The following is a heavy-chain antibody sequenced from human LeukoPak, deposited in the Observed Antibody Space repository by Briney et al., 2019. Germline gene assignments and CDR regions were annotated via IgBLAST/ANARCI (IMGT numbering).Heavy chain of an antibody. CDR3: ARAPYYDSSGQVDY. CDR2: INHSGST. Sequence: ASETLSLTCAVYGGSFSGYYWSWIRQPPGKGLEWIGEINHSGSTNYNPSLKSRVTISVDRSKNQFSLKLSSVTAADTAVYYCARAPYYDSSGQVDYWGQGTLVTVSS. D-gene: IGHD3-22*01. J-gene: IGHJ4*02. CDR1: GGSFSGYY. V-gene: IGHV4-34*01.